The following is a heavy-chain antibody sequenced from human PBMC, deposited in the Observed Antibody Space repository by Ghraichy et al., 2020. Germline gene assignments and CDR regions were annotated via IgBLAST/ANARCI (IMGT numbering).Heavy chain of an antibody. CDR1: GYTFIYST. Sequence: ASVKVSCKASGYTFIYSTIHWVRQAPGQRLEWMGWINTGNGNTKYSQHLQGRVSITRDTSARTIDMELSSLRSEDTGVYYCAKQAVGARKDFDFWGQGTLVTISS. CDR3: AKQAVGARKDFDF. D-gene: IGHD4-23*01. V-gene: IGHV1-3*04. J-gene: IGHJ4*02. CDR2: INTGNGNT.